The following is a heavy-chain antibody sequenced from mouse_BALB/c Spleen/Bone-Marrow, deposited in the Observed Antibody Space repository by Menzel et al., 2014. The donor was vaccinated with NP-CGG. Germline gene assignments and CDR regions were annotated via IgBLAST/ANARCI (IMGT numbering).Heavy chain of an antibody. CDR3: ARYPYYDYDGFAY. V-gene: IGHV1-7*01. CDR1: GCTFTSYW. D-gene: IGHD2-4*01. Sequence: VKLVESGAELAKPGASVKMSCKASGCTFTSYWMHWVKQRPGQGLEWIGYINPSTGYTEYNQKFKDKATLTADKSSSTAYMQLSSLTSEDSAVYYCARYPYYDYDGFAYWGQGTLVTVSA. J-gene: IGHJ3*01. CDR2: INPSTGYT.